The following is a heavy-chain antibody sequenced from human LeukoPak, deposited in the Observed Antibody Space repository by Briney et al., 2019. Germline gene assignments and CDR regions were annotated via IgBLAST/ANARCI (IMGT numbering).Heavy chain of an antibody. Sequence: ASVKVSCKASGYIFTSYYIHWVRQAPGQGLEWMGLINPSGGSTSNAQKFQGRVTMTRDTSTRTVYMELSSLRSEDTAVYYCARDYVVNYYDSSGYQRGGDAVDIWGQGTMVTVSS. D-gene: IGHD3-22*01. CDR1: GYIFTSYY. CDR2: INPSGGST. V-gene: IGHV1-46*01. CDR3: ARDYVVNYYDSSGYQRGGDAVDI. J-gene: IGHJ3*02.